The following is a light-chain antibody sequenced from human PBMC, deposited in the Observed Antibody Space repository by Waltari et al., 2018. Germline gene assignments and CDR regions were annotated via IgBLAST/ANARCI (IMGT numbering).Light chain of an antibody. CDR1: PSISSW. CDR3: QQYNSYSQT. CDR2: DAS. J-gene: IGKJ2*01. Sequence: DIQMTQSPSTLSASVGDRVTITSRASPSISSWLAWYQQKPGKAPKLLYYDASSLESGVPSRFSGSGSGTEFTLTISSLQPDDFATYYCQQYNSYSQTFGQGTKLEIK. V-gene: IGKV1-5*01.